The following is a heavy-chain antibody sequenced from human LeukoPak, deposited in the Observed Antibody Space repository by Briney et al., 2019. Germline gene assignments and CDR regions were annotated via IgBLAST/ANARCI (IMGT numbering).Heavy chain of an antibody. J-gene: IGHJ5*02. CDR2: ISHSGST. V-gene: IGHV4-38-2*01. CDR1: GYCISSYYH. Sequence: ASETLSLTCAVSGYCISSYYHWGWIRQPPGKGLEWIGSISHSGSTYYKPSLKSRVTISVDPSKDLFSLKLSSVTASDTPVYYCARQANCGGDCYSFDPWGQGTLVTVSS. CDR3: ARQANCGGDCYSFDP. D-gene: IGHD2-21*01.